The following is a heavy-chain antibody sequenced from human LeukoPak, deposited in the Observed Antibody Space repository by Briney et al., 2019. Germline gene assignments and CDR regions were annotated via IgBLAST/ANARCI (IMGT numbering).Heavy chain of an antibody. CDR3: AKVSGGCDFDY. D-gene: IGHD2-15*01. V-gene: IGHV3-48*03. J-gene: IGHJ4*02. CDR2: ISSSGSIK. Sequence: PGGSLRFSCAASGFTFSTYEMNWVRQAPGKGLEWVSYISSSGSIKNYADSVKGRFTISRDNAKNSLYLQMNSLRAEDTAVYYCAKVSGGCDFDYWGQGTLVTVSS. CDR1: GFTFSTYE.